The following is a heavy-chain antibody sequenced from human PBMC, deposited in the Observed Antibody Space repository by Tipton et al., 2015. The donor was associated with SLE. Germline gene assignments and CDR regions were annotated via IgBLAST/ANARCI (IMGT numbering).Heavy chain of an antibody. CDR3: ARCPSGPRSDVDYIWDNYRYTLYYFDS. CDR2: ISSSSSTI. CDR1: GFTFSSYS. V-gene: IGHV3-48*01. J-gene: IGHJ4*02. D-gene: IGHD3-16*02. Sequence: SLRLSCAASGFTFSSYSMNWVRQAPGKGLEWVSYISSSSSTIYYADSVKGRFTISRDNAKNSLYLQMNSLRAEDTTVYYCARCPSGPRSDVDYIWDNYRYTLYYFDSWGQGILVTVSS.